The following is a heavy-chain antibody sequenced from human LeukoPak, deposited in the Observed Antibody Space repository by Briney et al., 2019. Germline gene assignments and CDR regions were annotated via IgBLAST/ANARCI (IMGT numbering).Heavy chain of an antibody. D-gene: IGHD3-3*01. Sequence: SGGSLRLSCAASGFTFSSYAMSWVRQAPGKRLESVSSISGNGAGTYYADSVKGRFTISRDNSKNTLYLQMNSLRAEDTAVYYCTRSGLRGADYWGQGTLVTVSS. CDR3: TRSGLRGADY. V-gene: IGHV3-23*01. CDR2: ISGNGAGT. CDR1: GFTFSSYA. J-gene: IGHJ4*02.